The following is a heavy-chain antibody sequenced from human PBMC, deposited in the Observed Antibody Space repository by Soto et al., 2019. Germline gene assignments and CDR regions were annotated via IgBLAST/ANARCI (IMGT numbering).Heavy chain of an antibody. CDR1: GFTFSSFA. J-gene: IGHJ4*02. Sequence: QPGGSLRLSCAASGFTFSSFAMHWVRQAPGKGLEWVALISDDGSNKYYADSVKGRFAISRDNSKNTLYLQMNSLRGEDTVVYSCARVEQWLYIAKYWGQGTLVTVSS. D-gene: IGHD6-19*01. CDR2: ISDDGSNK. CDR3: ARVEQWLYIAKY. V-gene: IGHV3-30*09.